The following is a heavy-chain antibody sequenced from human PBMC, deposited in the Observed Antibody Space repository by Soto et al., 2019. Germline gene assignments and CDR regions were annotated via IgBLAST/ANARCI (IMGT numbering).Heavy chain of an antibody. Sequence: QIQVVQSGDEVKQPGASVTVSCKASGYTFTSYGINWVRKAPGHGLEWVGWVSGYNGDTYYAQKFQDRVTMTKDGGTTTAYLELRSLRSDDSAVYYCGRAKYGEFDAYWCQGTRVSV. CDR1: GYTFTSYG. J-gene: IGHJ4*02. V-gene: IGHV1-18*01. CDR2: VSGYNGDT. D-gene: IGHD4-17*01. CDR3: GRAKYGEFDAY.